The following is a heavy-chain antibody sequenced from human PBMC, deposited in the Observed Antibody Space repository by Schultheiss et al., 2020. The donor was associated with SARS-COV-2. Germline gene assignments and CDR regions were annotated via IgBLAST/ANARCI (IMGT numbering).Heavy chain of an antibody. J-gene: IGHJ4*02. Sequence: SETLSLTCAVYGGSFSGYYWSWIRQPAGKGLEWIGRIYTSGSTNYNPSLKSRVTMSVDTSKNQFSLKLSSVTAADTAVYYCARDSVGARVAAAFDYWGQGTLVTVSS. V-gene: IGHV4-4*07. D-gene: IGHD6-13*01. CDR1: GGSFSGYY. CDR3: ARDSVGARVAAAFDY. CDR2: IYTSGST.